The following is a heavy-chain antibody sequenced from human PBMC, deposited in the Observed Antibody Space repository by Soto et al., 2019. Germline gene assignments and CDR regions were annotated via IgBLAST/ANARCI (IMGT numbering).Heavy chain of an antibody. CDR3: ARHSLFSAYDSMDV. V-gene: IGHV1-8*01. Sequence: ASVKVSCKASGHTFTSNNINWVRQATGQGLEWMGWMNPNSGNTGRAQKFQGQVTISADKSINTAYLQWSSLKASDTAMYYCARHSLFSAYDSMDVWGQGTTVTVSS. CDR1: GHTFTSNN. J-gene: IGHJ6*02. CDR2: MNPNSGNT. D-gene: IGHD3-3*01.